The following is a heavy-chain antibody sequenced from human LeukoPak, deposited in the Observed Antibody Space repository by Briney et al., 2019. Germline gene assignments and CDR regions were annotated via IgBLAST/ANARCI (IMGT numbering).Heavy chain of an antibody. Sequence: PSETLSLTCTVSAGSIISYYWSWIRQPPGKGLEWIGYIYYSGSTNYNPSLKSRVTISVDTSKNQFSLKLSSVTAADTAVYYCARDLLPDYGMDVWGQGTTVTVSS. CDR3: ARDLLPDYGMDV. V-gene: IGHV4-59*01. CDR2: IYYSGST. CDR1: AGSIISYY. J-gene: IGHJ6*02.